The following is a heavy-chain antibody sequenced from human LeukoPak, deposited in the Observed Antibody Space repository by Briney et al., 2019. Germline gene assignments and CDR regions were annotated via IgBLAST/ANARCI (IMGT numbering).Heavy chain of an antibody. CDR3: ARLETAMVPNYAFDI. V-gene: IGHV1-2*02. D-gene: IGHD5-18*01. CDR2: INPNSGGT. Sequence: ASVKVSCKASGYTFTGYYMHWVRQAPGQGLEWMGWINPNSGGTNYAQKFQGRVTMTRDTSISTAYMELSRLRSDDTAVYYCARLETAMVPNYAFDIWGQGTMVTVSS. J-gene: IGHJ3*02. CDR1: GYTFTGYY.